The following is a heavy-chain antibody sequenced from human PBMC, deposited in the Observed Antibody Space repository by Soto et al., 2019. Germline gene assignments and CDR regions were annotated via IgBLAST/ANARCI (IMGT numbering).Heavy chain of an antibody. D-gene: IGHD4-17*01. V-gene: IGHV3-15*01. J-gene: IGHJ6*03. CDR1: GFTFSNAW. CDR3: TTDYGDLYLYYYYYYMDV. CDR2: IKSKTDGGTT. Sequence: GGSLRLSCAASGFTFSNAWMSWVRQAPGKGLEWVGRIKSKTDGGTTDYAAPVKGRFTISRDDSKNTLYLQMNSLKTEDTAVYYCTTDYGDLYLYYYYYYMDVWGKGTTVTVSS.